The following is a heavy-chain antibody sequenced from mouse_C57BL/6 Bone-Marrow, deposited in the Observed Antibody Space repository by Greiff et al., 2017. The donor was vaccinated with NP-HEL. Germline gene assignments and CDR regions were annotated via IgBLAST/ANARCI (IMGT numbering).Heavy chain of an antibody. CDR3: AGVYPYAMDY. J-gene: IGHJ4*01. CDR2: IHPNSGST. Sequence: QVQLQQSGAELVKPGASVKLSCKASGYTFTSYWMHWVKQRPGQGLEWIGMIHPNSGSTNYNEKFKSKATLTVDKSSSTAYMQLSSLTSEDSAVYYCAGVYPYAMDYWGQGTSVTVSS. CDR1: GYTFTSYW. V-gene: IGHV1-64*01.